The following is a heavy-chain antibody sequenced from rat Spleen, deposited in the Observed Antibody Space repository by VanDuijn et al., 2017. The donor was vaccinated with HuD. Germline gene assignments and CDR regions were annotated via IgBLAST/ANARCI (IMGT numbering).Heavy chain of an antibody. CDR2: INYDGNST. D-gene: IGHD4-3*01. V-gene: IGHV5-29*01. Sequence: EVQLVESDGGLVQPGRSLKLSCAASGFTFSDYYMAWVRQAPTKGLEWVATINYDGNSTYYRDSVKGRFTISRDNAKTTLYLQMDSLRSEDTATYYCSRHGGGRTYVMDAWGQGASVTVSS. J-gene: IGHJ4*01. CDR1: GFTFSDYY. CDR3: SRHGGGRTYVMDA.